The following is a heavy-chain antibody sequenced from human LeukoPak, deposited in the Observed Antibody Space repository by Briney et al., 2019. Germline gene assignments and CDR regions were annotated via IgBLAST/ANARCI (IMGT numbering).Heavy chain of an antibody. Sequence: GGTLRLSCAASGFTFSSYGMSWVRQAPGKGLEWVSGISGIGGSTYYADSVKGRFTISRDNSKNTLYLQMNSLRAEDTAVYYCAKELPYYYDSSGYLDYMDVWGKGTTVTVSS. V-gene: IGHV3-23*01. CDR3: AKELPYYYDSSGYLDYMDV. CDR1: GFTFSSYG. CDR2: ISGIGGST. D-gene: IGHD3-22*01. J-gene: IGHJ6*03.